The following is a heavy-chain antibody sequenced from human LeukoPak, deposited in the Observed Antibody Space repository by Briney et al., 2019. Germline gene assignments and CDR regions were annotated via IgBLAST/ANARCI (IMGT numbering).Heavy chain of an antibody. J-gene: IGHJ4*02. CDR3: VGGYSYGWVLFDY. V-gene: IGHV1-2*02. CDR1: GYTFTGYY. Sequence: ASVTVSCKASGYTFTGYYMHWVRQAPGQGLEWMGWINPNSGDTNYAQKFQGRVTMTRDTSISTAYMELSRLRSDDTAVYYCVGGYSYGWVLFDYWGQGALVTVSS. CDR2: INPNSGDT. D-gene: IGHD5-18*01.